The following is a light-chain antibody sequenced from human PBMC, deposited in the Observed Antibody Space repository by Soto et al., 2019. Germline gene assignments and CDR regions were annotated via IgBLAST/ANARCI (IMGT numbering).Light chain of an antibody. CDR1: QDISGH. CDR3: QKYNGTPRT. V-gene: IGKV1-27*01. Sequence: DIQVTQSPSSLSTSVGDRVTITCRASQDISGHLAWYQQKPGKVPKLLIYEASTLQSGVPSPFSASGSGTDFTLTISSLQPEDVATYYCQKYNGTPRTFGQETKVELK. J-gene: IGKJ1*01. CDR2: EAS.